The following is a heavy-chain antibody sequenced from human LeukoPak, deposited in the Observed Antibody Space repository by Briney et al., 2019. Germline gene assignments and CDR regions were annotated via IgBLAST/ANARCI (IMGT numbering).Heavy chain of an antibody. V-gene: IGHV3-21*01. CDR1: GFTFSSYS. Sequence: GGSLRLSCAASGFTFSSYSMNWVRQAPGKGLEWVSSISSSGSYIYYADSVQGRFTIPRDNAKNSLYLQMNSLRADDTAVYYCARWNHHMITFETYSYYGMDVWGQGTTVTVSS. J-gene: IGHJ6*02. CDR2: ISSSGSYI. D-gene: IGHD3-16*01. CDR3: ARWNHHMITFETYSYYGMDV.